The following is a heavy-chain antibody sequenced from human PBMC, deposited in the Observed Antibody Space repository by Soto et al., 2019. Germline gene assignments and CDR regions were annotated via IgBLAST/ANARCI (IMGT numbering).Heavy chain of an antibody. Sequence: QVQLVQSGAEVKKPGSSVKVSCKASGGTFSSYAISWVRQAPGQGLEWMGGIIPIFNTANYPQKFQGRVTITADESWSTAYMERSSLRSEDTAVYYCARTYGSGSHYGMDVWGHGTTVTVSS. D-gene: IGHD3-10*01. J-gene: IGHJ6*02. V-gene: IGHV1-69*01. CDR1: GGTFSSYA. CDR2: IIPIFNTA. CDR3: ARTYGSGSHYGMDV.